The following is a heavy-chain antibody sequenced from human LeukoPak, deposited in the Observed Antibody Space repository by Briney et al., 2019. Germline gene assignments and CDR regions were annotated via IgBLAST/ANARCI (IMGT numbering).Heavy chain of an antibody. J-gene: IGHJ4*02. CDR1: GFTFTSYT. CDR2: ISDSGGST. V-gene: IGHV3-23*01. Sequence: PGGSLRLSCAASGFTFTSYTMTWVRQAPGKGLEWVSGISDSGGSTHYADSVKGRFTISRDNSKNTLYLHMNSLRLEDTAVYWCAKMLWGLTLLSSDYWGQGTLVTVSS. D-gene: IGHD3-10*01. CDR3: AKMLWGLTLLSSDY.